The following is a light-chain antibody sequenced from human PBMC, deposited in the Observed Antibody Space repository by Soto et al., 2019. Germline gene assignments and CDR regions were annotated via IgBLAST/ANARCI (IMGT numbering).Light chain of an antibody. CDR3: QQRQYWPPIT. CDR2: GAS. Sequence: EIVLTQSPGTLSLSPGERATLSCRASQGLTSNFLAWYQQKPGQAPSLLIYGASNRATGVPDRFSGGGSGTDFTLTISSLEPEDFAIYYCQQRQYWPPITFGQGTRLEIK. J-gene: IGKJ5*01. V-gene: IGKV3-11*01. CDR1: QGLTSN.